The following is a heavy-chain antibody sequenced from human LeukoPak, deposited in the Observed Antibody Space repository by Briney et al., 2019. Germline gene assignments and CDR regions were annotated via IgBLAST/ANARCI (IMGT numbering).Heavy chain of an antibody. J-gene: IGHJ3*02. CDR2: MYYSGST. D-gene: IGHD1-26*01. V-gene: IGHV4-39*07. CDR3: ARGWELLYGAFDI. CDR1: GGSISSSTYS. Sequence: SETLSLTCTVSGGSISSSTYSWGWIRQPPGNGLEWIGSMYYSGSTYYNPSLKSRVTISVDTSKNQFSLKLSSVTAADTAVYYCARGWELLYGAFDIWGQGTMVTVSS.